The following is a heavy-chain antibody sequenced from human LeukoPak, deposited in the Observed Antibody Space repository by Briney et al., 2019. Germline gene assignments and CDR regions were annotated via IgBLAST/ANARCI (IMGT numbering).Heavy chain of an antibody. CDR3: VKGSTNVRPYYFDY. V-gene: IGHV3-23*01. D-gene: IGHD2-8*01. CDR1: GFIFSNSA. CDR2: ISGSGGST. Sequence: GGSLRLSCAASGFIFSNSAMSWVRQAPGRGLEWVSAISGSGGSTYYADSVKGRFTISRDNSKNTLYLRMNTLRAEDTAVYYCVKGSTNVRPYYFDYWGQGTLVTVSS. J-gene: IGHJ4*02.